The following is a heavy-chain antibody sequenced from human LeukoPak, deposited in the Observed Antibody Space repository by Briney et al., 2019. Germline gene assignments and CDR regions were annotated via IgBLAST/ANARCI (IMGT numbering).Heavy chain of an antibody. J-gene: IGHJ6*02. D-gene: IGHD6-19*01. CDR1: GFTFNNYE. CDR3: TRGLNEFYGMDV. CDR2: ISSRSSTI. V-gene: IGHV3-48*03. Sequence: GGSLRLSCAASGFTFNNYEMNWVRQAPGKGLEWVSHISSRSSTIYYADSVMGRFTISRGNAKNSLYLQMNSLRVEDTAVYYCTRGLNEFYGMDVWGQGTTVTVSS.